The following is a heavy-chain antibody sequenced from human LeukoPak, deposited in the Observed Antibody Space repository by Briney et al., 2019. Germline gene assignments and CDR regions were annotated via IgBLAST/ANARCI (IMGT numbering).Heavy chain of an antibody. Sequence: GGSLRLSCAASGFTFDDYAMHWVRQAPGKGLEWVSGISWNSGSIGYADSVKGRFTISRDNAKNSLYLQMNSLRAEDTALYYCAKDSMVFGVVIRANYWGQGTLVTVSS. D-gene: IGHD3-3*01. J-gene: IGHJ4*02. V-gene: IGHV3-9*01. CDR3: AKDSMVFGVVIRANY. CDR2: ISWNSGSI. CDR1: GFTFDDYA.